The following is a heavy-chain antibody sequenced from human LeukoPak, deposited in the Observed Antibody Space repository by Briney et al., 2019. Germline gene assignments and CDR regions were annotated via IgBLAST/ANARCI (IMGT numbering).Heavy chain of an antibody. Sequence: PGGSLRPSWTPSGLTLSDYAISCVRQAPGKGLEWVGFIRSKGYGGKTEYAASVKGRFTISRDDSKSIAYLQMNSRKTRTRAVNYSTRPRVAGLIDYYLDYWGQGTLVTVSS. V-gene: IGHV3-49*04. CDR2: IRSKGYGGKT. D-gene: IGHD6-19*01. J-gene: IGHJ4*02. CDR1: GLTLSDYA. CDR3: TRPRVAGLIDYYLDY.